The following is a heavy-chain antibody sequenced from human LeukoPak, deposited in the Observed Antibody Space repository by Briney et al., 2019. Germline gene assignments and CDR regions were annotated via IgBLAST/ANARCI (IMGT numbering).Heavy chain of an antibody. Sequence: PGGSLRLSCAASGFTFDDYAMHWVRQAPGKGLEWVSGISWNSGSIGYADSVKGRFTISRDNAKKSLYLQMNSLRAEDMALYYCAKDSSATGGDFDIWGQGTMVTVSS. CDR3: AKDSSATGGDFDI. CDR1: GFTFDDYA. CDR2: ISWNSGSI. D-gene: IGHD2-21*01. V-gene: IGHV3-9*03. J-gene: IGHJ3*02.